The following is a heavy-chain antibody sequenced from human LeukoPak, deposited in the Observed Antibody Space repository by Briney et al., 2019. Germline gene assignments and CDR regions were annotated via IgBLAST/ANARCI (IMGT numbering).Heavy chain of an antibody. CDR3: AREDTVTRVLDY. J-gene: IGHJ4*02. CDR2: INRSGST. V-gene: IGHV4-34*01. CDR1: GGSFSGYY. Sequence: SETLSLTCAVYGGSFSGYYWSWIRQPPGKGLEWIGEINRSGSTNYNPSLKSRVTISVDTSKNQFSLKLSSVTAADTAVYYCAREDTVTRVLDYWSQGTLVTVSS. D-gene: IGHD4-17*01.